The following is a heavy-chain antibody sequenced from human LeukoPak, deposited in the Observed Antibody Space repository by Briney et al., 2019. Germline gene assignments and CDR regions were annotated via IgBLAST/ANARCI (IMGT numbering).Heavy chain of an antibody. D-gene: IGHD1-26*01. Sequence: PGGSLRLSCAASGFTFSSYGMHWVRQAPGKGLEWVAFIRYNEDTKAYSDSVKGRFTISRDNSKNTLYLQMNSLRAEDTAVYYCAKLRGSYPDVVDYWGQGTLVTVSS. V-gene: IGHV3-30*02. CDR2: IRYNEDTK. CDR1: GFTFSSYG. J-gene: IGHJ4*02. CDR3: AKLRGSYPDVVDY.